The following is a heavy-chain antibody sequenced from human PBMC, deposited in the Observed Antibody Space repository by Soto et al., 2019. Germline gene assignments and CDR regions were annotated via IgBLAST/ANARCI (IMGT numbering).Heavy chain of an antibody. CDR3: ARGRKGDSSSWYVD. J-gene: IGHJ4*02. D-gene: IGHD6-13*01. CDR1: GGSFSGYY. V-gene: IGHV4-34*01. Sequence: PSETLSLTCAVYGGSFSGYYWSWIRQPPGKGLEWIGEINHSGSTNYNPSLKSRATISVDTSKNQFSLKVSSVTAADTAVYYCARGRKGDSSSWYVDWGQGTLVTVSS. CDR2: INHSGST.